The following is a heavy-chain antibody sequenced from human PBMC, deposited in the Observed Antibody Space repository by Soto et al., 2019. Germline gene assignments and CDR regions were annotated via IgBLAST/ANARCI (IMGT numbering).Heavy chain of an antibody. V-gene: IGHV3-11*04. CDR3: ARRGDPDY. CDR2: ITSSGRTT. J-gene: IGHJ4*02. D-gene: IGHD2-21*02. Sequence: GGSLRLSCAASGFTFSDYYMNWIRQAPGKGLEWVSYITSSGRTTYYADSVKGRFTISRDNAKNTLYLQMNNLRAEDTAVYYCARRGDPDYWGQGTLVTVSS. CDR1: GFTFSDYY.